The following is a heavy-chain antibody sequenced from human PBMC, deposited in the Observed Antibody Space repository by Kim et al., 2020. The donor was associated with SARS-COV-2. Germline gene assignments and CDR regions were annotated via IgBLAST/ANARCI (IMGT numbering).Heavy chain of an antibody. CDR3: ARLPQLYYYYYGMDV. D-gene: IGHD2-2*01. V-gene: IGHV4-4*09. Sequence: PPPKSRVTRSVDTSKTQFSLKLSSVTAADTAVYYCARLPQLYYYYYGMDVWGQGTTVTVSS. J-gene: IGHJ6*02.